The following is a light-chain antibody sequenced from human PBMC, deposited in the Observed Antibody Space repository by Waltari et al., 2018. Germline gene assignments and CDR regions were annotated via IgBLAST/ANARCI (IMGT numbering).Light chain of an antibody. CDR2: EVS. CDR3: SSYTSSSPIV. CDR1: SSDVGRYNY. J-gene: IGLJ3*02. Sequence: QSALTQPASVSGSPGQSLPISCTGTSSDVGRYNYVSWYQQHPGKAPKLMIYEVSNRPSGVSNRFSGSKSGNTASLTISGLQAEDEADYYCSSYTSSSPIVFGGGTKLTVL. V-gene: IGLV2-14*01.